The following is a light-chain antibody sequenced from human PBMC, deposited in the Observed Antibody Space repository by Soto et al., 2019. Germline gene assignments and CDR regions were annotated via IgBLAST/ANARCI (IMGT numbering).Light chain of an antibody. Sequence: QSALTQPRSVSGSPGQSVTISCTGTSSDVGGYNYVSWYQQHPGKAPKVMIYDVSKRPSGVPDRFSGSKSGNTASLTISGLQTEDEADYYCCSYAGSYTHVLFGGGTQLTVL. CDR2: DVS. CDR3: CSYAGSYTHVL. V-gene: IGLV2-11*01. J-gene: IGLJ2*01. CDR1: SSDVGGYNY.